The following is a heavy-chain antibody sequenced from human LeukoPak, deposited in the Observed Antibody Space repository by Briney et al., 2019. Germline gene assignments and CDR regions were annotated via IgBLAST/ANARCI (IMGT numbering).Heavy chain of an antibody. CDR3: VRGEMVRGIIRGRVDY. Sequence: SETLSLTCTVSGGSISGYYWSWIRQPPGKGLEWIGEINHRGSTNHNPSLKSRVTISVDTSKNQFSLKLSSVTAADVAVYYCVRGEMVRGIIRGRVDYWGQGTLVTVSS. J-gene: IGHJ4*02. CDR2: INHRGST. V-gene: IGHV4-34*01. D-gene: IGHD3-10*01. CDR1: GGSISGYY.